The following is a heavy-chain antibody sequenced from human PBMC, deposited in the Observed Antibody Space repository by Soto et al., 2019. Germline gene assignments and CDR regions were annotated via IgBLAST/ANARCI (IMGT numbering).Heavy chain of an antibody. Sequence: SSETLSLTCTVSGGSISSSSYYWGWIRQPPGKGLEWIGSIYYSGSTYYNPSLKSRVTISVDTSKNQFSLKLSSVTAADTAVYYCAGRRYSMVRGGSFDPWGQGTLVTVSS. CDR3: AGRRYSMVRGGSFDP. D-gene: IGHD3-10*01. J-gene: IGHJ5*02. CDR1: GGSISSSSYY. CDR2: IYYSGST. V-gene: IGHV4-39*01.